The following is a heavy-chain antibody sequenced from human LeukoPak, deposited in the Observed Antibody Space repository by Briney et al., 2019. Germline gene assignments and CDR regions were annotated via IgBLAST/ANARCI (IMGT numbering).Heavy chain of an antibody. CDR3: ARGFGYDFADY. Sequence: NPSETLSLTCSVSGGSISSGDHYWTWIRQPPGGGLEWMGFITLYSDTTSYNPSLKSRLMISIDTSKNQFSLTLTSVTAADTAVYFCARGFGYDFADYWGQGILVTVSS. CDR1: GGSISSGDHY. V-gene: IGHV4-30-4*01. J-gene: IGHJ4*02. D-gene: IGHD2-2*01. CDR2: ITLYSDTT.